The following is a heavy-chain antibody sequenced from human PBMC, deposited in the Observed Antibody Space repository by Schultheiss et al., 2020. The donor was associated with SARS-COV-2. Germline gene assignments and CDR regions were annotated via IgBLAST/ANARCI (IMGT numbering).Heavy chain of an antibody. CDR3: AKDPLRTVISNFDS. V-gene: IGHV3-33*06. CDR2: IWYDGSNK. D-gene: IGHD2-21*02. Sequence: GESLKISCAASGFTFSSYAMSWVRQAPGKGLEWVAVIWYDGSNKYYADSVKGRFTISRDNSKNTLYLQMNSLRAEDTAVYYCAKDPLRTVISNFDSWGQGTLVTVSS. J-gene: IGHJ4*02. CDR1: GFTFSSYA.